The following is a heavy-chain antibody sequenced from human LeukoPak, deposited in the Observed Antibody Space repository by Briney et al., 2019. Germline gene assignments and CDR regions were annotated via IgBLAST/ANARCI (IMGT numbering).Heavy chain of an antibody. J-gene: IGHJ4*02. CDR1: GFSFSTYA. CDR2: ISYDGSDK. V-gene: IGHV3-30*18. Sequence: GGSLRLSCAASGFSFSTYAMHWVRQAPGKGLEWVAIISYDGSDKYYSDSVKGRFTISRDNSKNTLYLQMNSLRAEDTAVYYCAKVRVVFNWNYAYYFDSWGQGTLVTVSS. D-gene: IGHD1-7*01. CDR3: AKVRVVFNWNYAYYFDS.